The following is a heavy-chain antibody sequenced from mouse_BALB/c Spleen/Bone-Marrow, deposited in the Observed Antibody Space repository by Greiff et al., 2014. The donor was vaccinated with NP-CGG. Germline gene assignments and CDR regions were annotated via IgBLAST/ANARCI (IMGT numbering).Heavy chain of an antibody. Sequence: DVQLQESGAELVKPGTSVKXXXAASGFNIKDTHLRWVQQRPEQGLEWIGRFDPTNXXXXXXXXXXXXXXXTVXTSXNXXYLQXSXXTSEDTAVYYCXSXXXSRXXXWGQGILVTVSA. V-gene: IGHV14-3*02. CDR3: XSXXXSRXXX. CDR2: FDPTNXXX. J-gene: IGHJ3*01. CDR1: GFNIKDTH.